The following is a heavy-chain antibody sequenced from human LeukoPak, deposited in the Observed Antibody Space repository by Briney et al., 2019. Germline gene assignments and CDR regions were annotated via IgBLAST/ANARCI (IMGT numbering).Heavy chain of an antibody. Sequence: GGSLRLSCAASGFTFSTYAMSWVRQAPGKGLEWVSVISGSGGSTYYTDSVKGRFNISSDNSKNTLYLQMNSLEAKDTAVYYCAKDRGSITMIVVGDYWGQGTLVTVSS. D-gene: IGHD3-22*01. CDR2: ISGSGGST. CDR3: AKDRGSITMIVVGDY. V-gene: IGHV3-23*01. CDR1: GFTFSTYA. J-gene: IGHJ4*02.